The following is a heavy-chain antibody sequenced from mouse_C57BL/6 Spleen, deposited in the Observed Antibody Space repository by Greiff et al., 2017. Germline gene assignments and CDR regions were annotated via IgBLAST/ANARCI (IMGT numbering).Heavy chain of an antibody. CDR3: ARGLLRYRERGYAMDY. CDR1: GYTFTSYW. V-gene: IGHV1-72*01. Sequence: VQLQQPGAELVKPGASVKLSCKASGYTFTSYWMHWVKQRPGRGLEWIGRIDPNSGGTKYNEKFKGKATLTVDKPSSTAYMQLSSLTSEDSAVYYCARGLLRYRERGYAMDYWGQGTSVTVSS. J-gene: IGHJ4*01. CDR2: IDPNSGGT. D-gene: IGHD1-1*01.